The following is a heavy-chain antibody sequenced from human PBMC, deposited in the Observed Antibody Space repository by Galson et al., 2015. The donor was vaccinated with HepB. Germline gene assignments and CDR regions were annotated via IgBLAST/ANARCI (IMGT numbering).Heavy chain of an antibody. V-gene: IGHV3-11*03. Sequence: SLRLSCAASGFTFSDYYMSWIRQAPGKGLEWVSYISSSSSYTNYADSVKGRFTISRDNAKNSLYLQMNSLRAEDTAVYYCARSVGVRGAFDIWGQGTMVTVSS. J-gene: IGHJ3*02. D-gene: IGHD2-21*01. CDR1: GFTFSDYY. CDR2: ISSSSSYT. CDR3: ARSVGVRGAFDI.